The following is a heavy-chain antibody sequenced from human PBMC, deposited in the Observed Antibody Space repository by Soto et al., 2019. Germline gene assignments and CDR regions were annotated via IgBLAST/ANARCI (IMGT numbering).Heavy chain of an antibody. CDR3: ARGHSTDCSNGVCSFFYNHEMDV. J-gene: IGHJ6*02. D-gene: IGHD2-8*01. CDR1: GGTFNIYT. Sequence: ASVKVSCKASGGTFNIYTINWVRQAPGQGLEWLGRINPKSGGTSTAQKFQGWVTMTRDRSISTVYMELTRLRSDDTAVYFCARGHSTDCSNGVCSFFYNHEMDVWGQGTTVTV. CDR2: INPKSGGT. V-gene: IGHV1-2*04.